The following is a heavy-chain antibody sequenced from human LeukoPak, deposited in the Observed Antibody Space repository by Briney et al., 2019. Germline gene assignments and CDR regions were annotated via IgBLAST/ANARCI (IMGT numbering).Heavy chain of an antibody. Sequence: SVTVSCKASGGTFSSCTISWVRQAPAQGHGWMGRIIPILGIANYAQEFQGRVTITADKSTSTAYMELSSLRSEDTAVYYCARDQMATTSFDYWGQGTLVTVSS. CDR2: IIPILGIA. D-gene: IGHD5-24*01. V-gene: IGHV1-69*04. J-gene: IGHJ4*02. CDR1: GGTFSSCT. CDR3: ARDQMATTSFDY.